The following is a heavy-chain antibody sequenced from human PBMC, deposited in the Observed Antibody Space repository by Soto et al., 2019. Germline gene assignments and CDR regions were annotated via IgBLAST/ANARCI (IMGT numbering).Heavy chain of an antibody. J-gene: IGHJ6*02. D-gene: IGHD5-18*01. CDR2: IIPILGIA. Sequence: QVQLVQSGAEVKKPGSSVKVSCKASGGTFSSYTISWVRQAPGQGLEWMGRIIPILGIANYAQKFQGRVTITADKSTSTAYMELSSLRSEDTAVYYCAGPWDTAMEHYYYYGMDVWGQGTTVTVSS. CDR1: GGTFSSYT. V-gene: IGHV1-69*02. CDR3: AGPWDTAMEHYYYYGMDV.